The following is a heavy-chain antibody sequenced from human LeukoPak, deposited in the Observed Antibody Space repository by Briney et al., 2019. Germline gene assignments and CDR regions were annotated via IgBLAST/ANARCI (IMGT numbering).Heavy chain of an antibody. D-gene: IGHD6-13*01. J-gene: IGHJ4*02. Sequence: PSETLSLTCTVSGGSISSGGYYWSWIRQHPGKGLEWIGYIYYSGSTYYNPSLKSRVTISVDTSKNQFSLKLSSVTAADTAVYYCAASIAAAGTPNFDYWGQGTLVTVSS. CDR2: IYYSGST. V-gene: IGHV4-31*03. CDR3: AASIAAAGTPNFDY. CDR1: GGSISSGGYY.